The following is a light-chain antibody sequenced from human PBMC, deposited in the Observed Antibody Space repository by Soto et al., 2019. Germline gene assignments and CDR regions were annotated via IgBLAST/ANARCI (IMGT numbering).Light chain of an antibody. CDR2: YIS. Sequence: EIVMTQSPATLSVSPGETASLSCRASQSAGNFLAWYQQKPGQAPNLLIYYISTRATGIPARFSGSGSGTEFTLTINSLQSEDSSVYYCQQHNQWPITFGQGTRLEIK. CDR1: QSAGNF. CDR3: QQHNQWPIT. J-gene: IGKJ5*01. V-gene: IGKV3D-15*01.